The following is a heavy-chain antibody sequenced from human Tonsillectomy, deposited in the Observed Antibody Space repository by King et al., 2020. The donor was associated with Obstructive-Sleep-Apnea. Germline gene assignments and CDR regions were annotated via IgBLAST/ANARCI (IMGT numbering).Heavy chain of an antibody. CDR1: GGSISSSDFY. J-gene: IGHJ2*01. CDR3: ARGSDEL. Sequence: MHLQESGPGLVKPSQTLSLTCTVSGGSISSSDFYLSWFRQPPGKGLEGVGGIVYNGSTRDNPSLKRRVAISVGTSKKEFSLKLRSATAADTAVYYCARGSDELWGRGTLVTVSS. V-gene: IGHV4-30-4*01. CDR2: IVYNGST.